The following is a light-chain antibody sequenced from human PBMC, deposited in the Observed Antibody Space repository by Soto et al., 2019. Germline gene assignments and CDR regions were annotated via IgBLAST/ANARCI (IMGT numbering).Light chain of an antibody. CDR2: GAS. Sequence: EIVLTQSPGTLSLSPGERATLSCRVSESVSNNYLAWYQLKPGQAPRLLIYGASYRATDIPYRFSGSGSGTDFTLTIARLEAEDFAVYICQQYGGTPPTFGLGTKVEI. CDR3: QQYGGTPPT. CDR1: ESVSNNY. V-gene: IGKV3-20*01. J-gene: IGKJ1*01.